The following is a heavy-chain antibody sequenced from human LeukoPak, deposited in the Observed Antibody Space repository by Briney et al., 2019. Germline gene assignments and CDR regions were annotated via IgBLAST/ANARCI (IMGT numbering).Heavy chain of an antibody. V-gene: IGHV4-34*01. D-gene: IGHD3-22*01. CDR1: GGSFSGYY. CDR2: INHSGST. Sequence: SETLSLTCAVYGGSFSGYYWSWIRQPPGKGLEWIGEINHSGSTNYNPSLKSRATISVDTSKNQFSLKLSSVTAADTAVYYCARGYYYDSSALDYWGQGTLVTVSS. CDR3: ARGYYYDSSALDY. J-gene: IGHJ4*02.